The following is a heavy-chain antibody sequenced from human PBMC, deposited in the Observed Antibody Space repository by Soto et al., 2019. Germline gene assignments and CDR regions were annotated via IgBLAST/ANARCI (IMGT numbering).Heavy chain of an antibody. CDR3: ARDHPKYCSGGSCYYGY. D-gene: IGHD2-15*01. Sequence: GASVKVSCKASGGTFSSYAISWVRQAPGQGLEWMGGIIPIFGTANYAQKFQGRVTITADESTSTAYMELSSLRSEDTAVYYCARDHPKYCSGGSCYYGYWGQGTLVTVSS. J-gene: IGHJ4*02. CDR1: GGTFSSYA. CDR2: IIPIFGTA. V-gene: IGHV1-69*13.